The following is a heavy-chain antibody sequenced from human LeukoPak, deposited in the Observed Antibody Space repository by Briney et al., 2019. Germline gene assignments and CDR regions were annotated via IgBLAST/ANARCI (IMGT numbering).Heavy chain of an antibody. CDR1: GGSISSYY. J-gene: IGHJ4*02. CDR3: ARPEYGDYEDHPFDY. Sequence: SETLSLTCTVSGGSISSYYWSWIRQPPGKGLEWIGYIYYSGSTNYNPSLKSRVTISVDTSKNQFSLKLSSVTAADTAVYYCARPEYGDYEDHPFDYWGQGTLVTVSS. CDR2: IYYSGST. V-gene: IGHV4-59*08. D-gene: IGHD4-17*01.